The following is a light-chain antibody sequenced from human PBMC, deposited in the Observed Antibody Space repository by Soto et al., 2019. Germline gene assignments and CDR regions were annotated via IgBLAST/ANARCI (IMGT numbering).Light chain of an antibody. CDR3: QQRSNWPWT. CDR1: QSVSSN. Sequence: EIVMTQSPATLSVSPGERATLSCRASQSVSSNLAWYQHKPGQAPRLLIYGASTRATGIPVRFSGSGSGTDYTLTITNLESEDFAVYYCQQRSNWPWTFGQGTKVDIK. CDR2: GAS. J-gene: IGKJ1*01. V-gene: IGKV3D-15*01.